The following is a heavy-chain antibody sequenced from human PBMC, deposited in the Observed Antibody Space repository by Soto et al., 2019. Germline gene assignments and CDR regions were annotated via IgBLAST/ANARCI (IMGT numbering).Heavy chain of an antibody. Sequence: SGPTLVNPTETLTLTCTVSGFSLSNARMGVGWIRQPPGKALEWLAHIFSNDEKSYSTSLKSRLTISKDTSKSQVVLTMTNMDPVDTATYYCARIGGDILTGYYTLFDYWGQGTLVTVSS. CDR3: ARIGGDILTGYYTLFDY. CDR2: IFSNDEK. D-gene: IGHD3-9*01. V-gene: IGHV2-26*01. CDR1: GFSLSNARMG. J-gene: IGHJ4*02.